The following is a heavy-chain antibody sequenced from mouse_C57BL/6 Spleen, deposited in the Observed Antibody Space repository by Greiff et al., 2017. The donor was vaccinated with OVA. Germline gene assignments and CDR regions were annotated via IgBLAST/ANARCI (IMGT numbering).Heavy chain of an antibody. CDR1: GYTFTDYY. D-gene: IGHD2-3*01. CDR3: ARGAGDGYFDY. V-gene: IGHV1-76*01. Sequence: VQLQESGAELVRPGASVKLSCKASGYTFTDYYINWVKQRPGQGLEWIARIYPGSGNTYYNEKFKGKATLTAEKSSSTAYMQLSSLTSEDSAVYFCARGAGDGYFDYWGQGTTLTVSS. CDR2: IYPGSGNT. J-gene: IGHJ2*01.